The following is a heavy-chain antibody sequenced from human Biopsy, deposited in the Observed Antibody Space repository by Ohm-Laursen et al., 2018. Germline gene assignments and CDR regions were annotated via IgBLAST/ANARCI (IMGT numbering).Heavy chain of an antibody. J-gene: IGHJ4*01. CDR3: VREGLDGAGGACCSGPLDL. D-gene: IGHD2-8*02. V-gene: IGHV1-18*01. CDR1: GYSFTSYG. CDR2: ISPYFGNT. Sequence: GASVNASCKASGYSFTSYGMNWVRQAPGQGREWVGWISPYFGNTNSTQKLQARVTLSTETSTDTAYMELRSLRYDDTAIYYCVREGLDGAGGACCSGPLDLWGQGTLVTVSS.